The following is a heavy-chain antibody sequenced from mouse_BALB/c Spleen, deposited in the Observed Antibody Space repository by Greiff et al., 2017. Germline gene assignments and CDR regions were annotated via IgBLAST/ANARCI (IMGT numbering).Heavy chain of an antibody. CDR1: GYTFTSYY. CDR2: INPSNGGT. V-gene: IGHV1S81*02. J-gene: IGHJ4*01. CDR3: TRSELMDY. Sequence: VKLVESGAELVKPGASVKLSCKASGYTFTSYYMYWVKQRPGQGLEWIGEINPSNGGTNFNEKFKSKATLTVDKSSSTAYMQLSSLTSEDSAVYYCTRSELMDYWGQGTSVTVSS.